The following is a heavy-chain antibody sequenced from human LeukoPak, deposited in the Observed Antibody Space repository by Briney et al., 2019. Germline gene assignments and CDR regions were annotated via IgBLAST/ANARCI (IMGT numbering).Heavy chain of an antibody. D-gene: IGHD6-6*01. CDR2: INHSGST. V-gene: IGHV4-34*01. Sequence: SETLSLTCAVSGGSFSGYYWSWIRQPPGKGLEWIGEINHSGSTNYNPSLKSRVTISVDTSKNQFSLKLSSVTAADTAVYYCASIAARPDFDYYYGMDVWGQGTTVTVSS. J-gene: IGHJ6*02. CDR1: GGSFSGYY. CDR3: ASIAARPDFDYYYGMDV.